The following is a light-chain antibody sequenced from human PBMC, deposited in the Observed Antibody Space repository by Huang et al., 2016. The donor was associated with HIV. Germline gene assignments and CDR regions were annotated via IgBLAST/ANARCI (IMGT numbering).Light chain of an antibody. V-gene: IGKV1-39*01. CDR2: SAS. J-gene: IGKJ1*01. CDR1: QSIGTY. Sequence: IQMTQSPSSLSASVGDRVTITCRASQSIGTYLNWYQLKVGKAPKLLIYSASYLQDGVSARCSGSGSGTDFTLTINSLQPEDIATYYCQQIYNTPPWTFDQGTKVEI. CDR3: QQIYNTPPWT.